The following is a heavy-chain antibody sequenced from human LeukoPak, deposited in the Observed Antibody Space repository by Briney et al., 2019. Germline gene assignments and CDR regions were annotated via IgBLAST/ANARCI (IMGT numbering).Heavy chain of an antibody. CDR1: GYSFTSYW. D-gene: IGHD1-26*01. CDR2: IYPGDSDT. V-gene: IGHV5-51*01. Sequence: GESLKISCKGSGYSFTSYWIGWVRQMPGKGLEWMGIIYPGDSDTRYSPSFQGQVTISADKSISTAYLQWSSLKASDTAMYYCARRSEVAYSGSYGAYYFDYRGQGTLVTVSS. CDR3: ARRSEVAYSGSYGAYYFDY. J-gene: IGHJ4*02.